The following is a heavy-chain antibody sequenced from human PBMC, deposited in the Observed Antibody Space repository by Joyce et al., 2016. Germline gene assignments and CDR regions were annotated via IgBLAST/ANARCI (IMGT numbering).Heavy chain of an antibody. CDR2: ISGNSGKT. J-gene: IGHJ4*02. CDR3: ARDLEYSGYGDY. CDR1: GYTFTKFA. Sequence: QVALVQSGAEMKKPGASVKVSCTTFGYTFTKFAISWVRQAPGQGLEWMGWISGNSGKTYYAQSFQGRVTLTTDTSTNMAYMELRSLTSDDTAVYFCARDLEYSGYGDYWGQGTLVTVSS. D-gene: IGHD5-12*01. V-gene: IGHV1-18*01.